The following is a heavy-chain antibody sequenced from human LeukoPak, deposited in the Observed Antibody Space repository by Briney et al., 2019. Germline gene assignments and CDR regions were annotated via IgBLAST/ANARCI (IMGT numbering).Heavy chain of an antibody. Sequence: GGSLRLSCAASGFTFSSYSMNWVRQAPGKGLEWVSSISSSSSYIYYADSVKGRFTISRDNAKNSLYLQMNSLRAEDTAVYYCARENAIQLWSFDYWGQGTLVTVSS. CDR3: ARENAIQLWSFDY. CDR2: ISSSSSYI. D-gene: IGHD5-18*01. J-gene: IGHJ4*02. CDR1: GFTFSSYS. V-gene: IGHV3-21*01.